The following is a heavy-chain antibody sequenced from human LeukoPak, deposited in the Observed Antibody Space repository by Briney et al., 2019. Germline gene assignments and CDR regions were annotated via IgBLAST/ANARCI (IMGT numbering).Heavy chain of an antibody. CDR2: IYYTGST. D-gene: IGHD4-23*01. Sequence: ASETLSLTCTVSGGSISNYYWTWIRQPPGKGLEWIGYIYYTGSTNYNPSLKSRVTISVDTSKNQFSLKLSSVTAADTAVYYCARRSQGGNWDYWGQGTLVTVSS. CDR3: ARRSQGGNWDY. CDR1: GGSISNYY. V-gene: IGHV4-59*08. J-gene: IGHJ4*02.